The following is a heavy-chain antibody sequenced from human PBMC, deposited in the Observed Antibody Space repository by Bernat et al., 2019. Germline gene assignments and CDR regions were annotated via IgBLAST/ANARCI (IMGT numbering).Heavy chain of an antibody. Sequence: EVQLLESGGGLVQPGGSLRLSCAASGFTFSSYAMSWVRQAPGKGLEWVGRIQSKADGGTTDYAAPVKDRFTISRDDSKNTVYLQMNSLKIEDTAIYYCTHTSAATAKYAGAFDIWGQGTMVTVSS. CDR3: THTSAATAKYAGAFDI. CDR2: IQSKADGGTT. J-gene: IGHJ3*02. D-gene: IGHD2-8*01. CDR1: GFTFSSYA. V-gene: IGHV3-15*01.